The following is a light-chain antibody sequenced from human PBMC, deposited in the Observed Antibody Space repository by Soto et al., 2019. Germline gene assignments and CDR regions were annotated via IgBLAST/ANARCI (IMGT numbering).Light chain of an antibody. V-gene: IGLV2-23*01. CDR2: EDI. J-gene: IGLJ1*01. CDR3: LSYAGSSTYV. Sequence: QSALTQPASVSGSPGQSITISCTGTNRDVGNYDFVSWYQQHPGKAPKLMIYEDIKRPSGVSNRFSGSKSGSTASLTISGLQAEDEADYYCLSYAGSSTYVFGSGTKLTVL. CDR1: NRDVGNYDF.